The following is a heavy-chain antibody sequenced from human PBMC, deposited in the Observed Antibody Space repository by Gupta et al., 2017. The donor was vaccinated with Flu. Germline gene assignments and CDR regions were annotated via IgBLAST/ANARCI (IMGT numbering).Heavy chain of an antibody. V-gene: IGHV3-13*01. CDR1: GCTFSSHD. Sequence: EVQLVESGGGPFQPGGSLRLSCLGSGCTFSSHDMHWVRQAPGKGLEWVSYIGTTGDTYYAESVRGRFTISRDNGRNSVFLQMTSLRAGXTXVYFCAXGGDGDYTDALDVWGQGTTVSVSS. D-gene: IGHD4-17*01. CDR2: IGTTGDT. CDR3: AXGGDGDYTDALDV. J-gene: IGHJ3*01.